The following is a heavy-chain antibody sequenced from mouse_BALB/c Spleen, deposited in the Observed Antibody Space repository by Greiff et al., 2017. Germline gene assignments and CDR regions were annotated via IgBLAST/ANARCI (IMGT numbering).Heavy chain of an antibody. CDR2: ISSGSSTI. Sequence: EVQRVESGGGLVQPGGSRKLSCAASGFTFSSFGMHWVRQAPEKGLEWVAYISSGSSTIYYADTVKGRFTISRDNPKNTLFLQMTSLRSEDTAMYYCARVYGNPAWFAYWGQGTLVTVSA. D-gene: IGHD2-10*02. CDR3: ARVYGNPAWFAY. V-gene: IGHV5-17*02. CDR1: GFTFSSFG. J-gene: IGHJ3*01.